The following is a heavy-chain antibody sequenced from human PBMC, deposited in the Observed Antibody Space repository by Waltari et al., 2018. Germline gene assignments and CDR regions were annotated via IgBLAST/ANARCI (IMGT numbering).Heavy chain of an antibody. CDR1: GGTFSSYA. CDR3: ARGGRVVPAATYYYYYGMDG. V-gene: IGHV1-69*01. D-gene: IGHD2-2*01. Sequence: QVQLVQSGAEVKKPGSSVKVSCKASGGTFSSYAISWVRRAPGQGLEWMGGIIPIFGTANYAQKFQGRVTITADESTSTAYMELSSLRSEDTAVYYCARGGRVVPAATYYYYYGMDGWGQGTTGTV. J-gene: IGHJ6*02. CDR2: IIPIFGTA.